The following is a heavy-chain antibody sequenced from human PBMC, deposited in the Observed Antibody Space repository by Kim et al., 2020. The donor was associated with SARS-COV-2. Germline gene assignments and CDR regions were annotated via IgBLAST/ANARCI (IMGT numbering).Heavy chain of an antibody. CDR1: GGSFSGYY. D-gene: IGHD2-15*01. CDR2: INHSGST. V-gene: IGHV4-34*01. Sequence: SETLSLTCAVYGGSFSGYYWSWIRQPPGKGLEWIGEINHSGSTNYNPSLKSRVTISVDTSKNQFSLKLSSVTAADTAVYYCARGVVAAKALDYWGQGTLVTVSS. J-gene: IGHJ4*02. CDR3: ARGVVAAKALDY.